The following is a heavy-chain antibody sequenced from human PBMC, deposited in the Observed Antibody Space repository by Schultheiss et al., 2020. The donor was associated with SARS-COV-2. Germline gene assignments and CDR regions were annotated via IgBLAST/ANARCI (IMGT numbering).Heavy chain of an antibody. CDR3: ARDGIAARAGR. D-gene: IGHD6-6*01. CDR2: INPSGGST. CDR1: GGTFSSYA. Sequence: ASVKVSCKASGGTFSSYAISWVRQAPGQGLEWMGIINPSGGSTSYAQKFQGRVTMTRDTSTSTAYMELRSLRSDDTAVYYCARDGIAARAGRWGQGTLVTVSS. J-gene: IGHJ4*02. V-gene: IGHV1-46*01.